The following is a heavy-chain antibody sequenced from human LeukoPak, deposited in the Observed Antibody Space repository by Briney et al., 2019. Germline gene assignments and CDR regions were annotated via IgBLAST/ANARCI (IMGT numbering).Heavy chain of an antibody. CDR1: GIVFSNTA. CDR3: GKDGGQYSSGPEFDP. J-gene: IGHJ5*02. D-gene: IGHD6-19*01. V-gene: IGHV3-23*01. Sequence: PGGSLRLSCAASGIVFSNTAMNWARQSPGMGLEWVSAISGGGERTFYADSVKGRFTISRDNSKNMVYLQMNRLRADDTAIYYCGKDGGQYSSGPEFDPRGQGALVTVSS. CDR2: ISGGGERT.